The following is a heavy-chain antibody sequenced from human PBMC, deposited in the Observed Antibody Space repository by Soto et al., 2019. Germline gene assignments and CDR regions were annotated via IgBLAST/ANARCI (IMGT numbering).Heavy chain of an antibody. CDR3: AKTTYYYDSSGPAGGLYFGY. CDR1: GGSISSGGYY. J-gene: IGHJ4*02. D-gene: IGHD3-22*01. V-gene: IGHV4-31*03. CDR2: IYYSGST. Sequence: SETLSLTCTVSGGSISSGGYYWSWIRQHPGKGLEWIGYIYYSGSTYYNPSLKSRVTISVDTSKNQFSLKLSSVTAADTAVYYCAKTTYYYDSSGPAGGLYFGYWGQGTLVTVSS.